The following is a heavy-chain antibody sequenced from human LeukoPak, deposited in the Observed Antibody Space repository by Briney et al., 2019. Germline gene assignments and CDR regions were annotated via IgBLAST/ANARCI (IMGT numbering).Heavy chain of an antibody. J-gene: IGHJ4*02. CDR3: ASRKLGNDY. D-gene: IGHD7-27*01. CDR2: IYYSGNT. V-gene: IGHV4-39*07. Sequence: SETLSLTCTVPGGSISSIYFYWAWIRQPPGKGLEWIGSIYYSGNTYYNPSLKSRVTISVDTSKNQFSLKLSSVTAADTAVYYCASRKLGNDYWGQGTLVTVSS. CDR1: GGSISSIYFY.